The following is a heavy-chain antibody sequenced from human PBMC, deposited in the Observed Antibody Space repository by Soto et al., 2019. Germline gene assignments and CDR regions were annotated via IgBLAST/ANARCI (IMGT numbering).Heavy chain of an antibody. CDR3: ATPYYYDSSGYPTLHFFDY. D-gene: IGHD3-22*01. Sequence: RASVKVSCKVSGYTLTELSMHWVRQAPGKGLEWMGGFDPEDGETIYAQKFQGRVTMTEDTSADTAYMELSSLRSEDTAVYYCATPYYYDSSGYPTLHFFDYWGQGTLVTVSS. CDR2: FDPEDGET. V-gene: IGHV1-24*01. CDR1: GYTLTELS. J-gene: IGHJ4*02.